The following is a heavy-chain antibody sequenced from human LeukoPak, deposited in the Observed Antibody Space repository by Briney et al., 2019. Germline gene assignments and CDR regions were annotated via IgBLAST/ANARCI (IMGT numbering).Heavy chain of an antibody. CDR2: ISYDGSNK. CDR3: AKEAYSYGYIDS. J-gene: IGHJ4*02. V-gene: IGHV3-30*18. Sequence: GGSLRLSCAASGFTFSSYDMHWVRQAPGKGLEWVAGISYDGSNKYYTDSVKGRFTISRDNSKNTLYLQMNSLRAEDTALYYCAKEAYSYGYIDSWGLGTLVTVSS. CDR1: GFTFSSYD. D-gene: IGHD5-18*01.